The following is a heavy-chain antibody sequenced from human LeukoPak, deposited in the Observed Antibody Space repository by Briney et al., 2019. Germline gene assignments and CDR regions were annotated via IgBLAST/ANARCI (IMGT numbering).Heavy chain of an antibody. CDR2: INPNSGGT. V-gene: IGHV1-2*06. CDR1: GYTFTGYD. D-gene: IGHD4-23*01. CDR3: ARDLYGGNSHYYYMDV. J-gene: IGHJ6*03. Sequence: ASVKVSCKASGYTFTGYDMHWVRQAPAQGLEWMGRINPNSGGTNYAQKFQGRVTMTRDTSISTAYMELSRLRSDDTAVYYCARDLYGGNSHYYYMDVWGKGTTVTVSS.